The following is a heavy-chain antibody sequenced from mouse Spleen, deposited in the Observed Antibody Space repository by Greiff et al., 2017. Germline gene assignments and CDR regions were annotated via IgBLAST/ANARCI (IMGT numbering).Heavy chain of an antibody. CDR2: IYPGSGST. CDR1: GYTFTSYW. Sequence: QVQLQQPGAELVKPGASVKMSCKASGYTFTSYWITWVKQRPGQGLEWIGDIYPGSGSTNYNEKFKSKATLTVDTSSSTAYMQLSSLTSEDSAVYYCARSITTRGYYAMDYWGQGTSVTVSS. V-gene: IGHV1-55*01. CDR3: ARSITTRGYYAMDY. J-gene: IGHJ4*01. D-gene: IGHD1-3*01.